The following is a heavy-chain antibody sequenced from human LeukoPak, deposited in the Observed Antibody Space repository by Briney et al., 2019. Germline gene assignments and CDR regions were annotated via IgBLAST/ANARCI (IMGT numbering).Heavy chain of an antibody. Sequence: GGSLRLSCAASGFTFSSYSMNWVRQAPGKGLEWVSGISWNGGSIGYADSVKGRFTISRDNAKNSLYLQMNSLRAEDTALYYCAKSRGVYSSGWYDYWGQGTLVTVSS. CDR2: ISWNGGSI. V-gene: IGHV3-9*01. CDR1: GFTFSSYS. D-gene: IGHD6-19*01. J-gene: IGHJ4*02. CDR3: AKSRGVYSSGWYDY.